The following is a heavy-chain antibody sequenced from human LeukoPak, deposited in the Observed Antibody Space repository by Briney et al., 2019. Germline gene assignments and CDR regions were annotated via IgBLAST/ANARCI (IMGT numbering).Heavy chain of an antibody. Sequence: PGGSLRLSCAASGFTFSSYGMSWVRQAPGKGLEWVSGISGSGGFTYYADSVKGRFTISRDNSKNTLYLQMNSLRAEDTAVYYCAKDPIDYGHWGQGTLVTVSS. D-gene: IGHD3-16*01. CDR3: AKDPIDYGH. CDR1: GFTFSSYG. J-gene: IGHJ4*02. V-gene: IGHV3-23*01. CDR2: ISGSGGFT.